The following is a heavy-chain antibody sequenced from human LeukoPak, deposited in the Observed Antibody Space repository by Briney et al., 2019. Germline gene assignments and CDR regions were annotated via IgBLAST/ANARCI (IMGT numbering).Heavy chain of an antibody. J-gene: IGHJ4*02. Sequence: GGSLRLSCAASGLTFSSYWMSWVRQAPGKGLEWVANIKQDGSEKYYVDSVKGRFTVSRDNAINSLYLQMNSLRAEDTAVYYCASDSPFDYWGQGTLVTVSS. V-gene: IGHV3-7*01. CDR2: IKQDGSEK. CDR3: ASDSPFDY. CDR1: GLTFSSYW.